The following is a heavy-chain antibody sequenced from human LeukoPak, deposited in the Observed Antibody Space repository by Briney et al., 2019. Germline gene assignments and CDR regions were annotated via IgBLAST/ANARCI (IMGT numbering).Heavy chain of an antibody. CDR3: AAEKRLYCSGGACYPDAFDI. CDR2: IVVGSGDT. J-gene: IGHJ3*02. Sequence: GASVKVSCKASGFTFISSAVQWVRQARGQRLEWIGWIVVGSGDTNYAQKFVERVTITRDMSTSTAYMELSSLRSGDTAVYYYAAEKRLYCSGGACYPDAFDIWGQGTMVTVSS. CDR1: GFTFISSA. V-gene: IGHV1-58*01. D-gene: IGHD2-15*01.